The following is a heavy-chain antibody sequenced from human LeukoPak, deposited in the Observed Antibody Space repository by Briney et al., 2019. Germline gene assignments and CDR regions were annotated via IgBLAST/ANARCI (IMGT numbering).Heavy chain of an antibody. D-gene: IGHD3-16*01. CDR3: ATNPQQTSLFMITFGGGGCAFDI. CDR1: GGSISSSSYY. V-gene: IGHV4-39*01. J-gene: IGHJ3*02. CDR2: IYYSGST. Sequence: SETLSLTCTVSGGSISSSSYYWGWIRQPPGKGLEWIGSIYYSGSTYYNPSLKSRVTISVDTSKNQFSLKLSSVTAADTAVYYCATNPQQTSLFMITFGGGGCAFDIWGQGTMVTVSS.